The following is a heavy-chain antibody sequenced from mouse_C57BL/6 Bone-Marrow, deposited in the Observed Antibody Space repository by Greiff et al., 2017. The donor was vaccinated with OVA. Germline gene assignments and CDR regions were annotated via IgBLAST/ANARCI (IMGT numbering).Heavy chain of an antibody. D-gene: IGHD2-3*01. Sequence: QVQLQQSGPELVKPGASVKISCKASGYAFSSSWMNWVKQRPGKGLEWIGRIYPGDGDTNYNGKFKGKATLTADKSSSTPYMQLSSLSAEDSAVYFCARHEDGYYASYFDYWGQGTTLTVSS. V-gene: IGHV1-82*01. CDR2: IYPGDGDT. J-gene: IGHJ2*01. CDR3: ARHEDGYYASYFDY. CDR1: GYAFSSSW.